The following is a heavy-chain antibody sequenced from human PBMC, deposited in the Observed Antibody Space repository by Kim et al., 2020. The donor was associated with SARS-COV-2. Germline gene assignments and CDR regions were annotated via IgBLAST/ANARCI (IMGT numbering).Heavy chain of an antibody. V-gene: IGHV1-18*01. J-gene: IGHJ4*02. CDR2: ISAYNGNT. D-gene: IGHD2-15*01. CDR1: GYTFTTYG. Sequence: ASVKVSCRASGYTFTTYGISWVRQAPGQGLECMGWISAYNGNTNYAQKLQGRVTMTTDTSTSTAYMELRSLRSDDTAVYYCARAVVVAARWLTWGFDYWGQGTLVTVSS. CDR3: ARAVVVAARWLTWGFDY.